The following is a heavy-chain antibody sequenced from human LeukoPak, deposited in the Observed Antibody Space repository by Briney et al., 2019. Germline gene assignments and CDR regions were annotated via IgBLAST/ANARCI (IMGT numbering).Heavy chain of an antibody. CDR2: IYYGGST. J-gene: IGHJ3*02. D-gene: IGHD2-15*01. V-gene: IGHV4-59*12. Sequence: SETLSLTCTVSGGSISSYYWSWIRQPPGKGLEWFGYIYYGGSTNYNPSLKSRVTISVDTSKNQFSLKLSSVTAADTAVYYCARDPEYCSGGSCYPNAFDIWGQGTMVTVSS. CDR3: ARDPEYCSGGSCYPNAFDI. CDR1: GGSISSYY.